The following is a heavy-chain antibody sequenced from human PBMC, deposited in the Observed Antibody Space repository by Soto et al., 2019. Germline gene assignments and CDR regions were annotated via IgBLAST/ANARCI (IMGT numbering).Heavy chain of an antibody. V-gene: IGHV3-30*18. D-gene: IGHD1-26*01. CDR2: ISYEGRIQ. CDR1: GFTFSSYG. Sequence: QVQLVESGGGVVQPGRSLRLSCAASGFTFSSYGMQWVRQAPGKGLEWEAVISYEGRIQYYADSVKARFTISRDNSKDTLYLQMNSLRTEDTAVYYCAKEGTTKRSYCFDFWGQGTLVTVSS. J-gene: IGHJ4*02. CDR3: AKEGTTKRSYCFDF.